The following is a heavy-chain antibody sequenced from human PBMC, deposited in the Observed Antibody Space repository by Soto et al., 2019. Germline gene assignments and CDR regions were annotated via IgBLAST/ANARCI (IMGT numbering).Heavy chain of an antibody. Sequence: GASVKVSCKASGGTFSSYAISWVRQAPGQGLEWMGGIIPIFGTANYAQKFQGRVTITADESTSTAYMELSSLRSEDTAVYYCARDRVTMVRGVITHGTFFDYWGQGTLVPVSS. CDR1: GGTFSSYA. D-gene: IGHD3-10*01. J-gene: IGHJ4*02. CDR3: ARDRVTMVRGVITHGTFFDY. CDR2: IIPIFGTA. V-gene: IGHV1-69*13.